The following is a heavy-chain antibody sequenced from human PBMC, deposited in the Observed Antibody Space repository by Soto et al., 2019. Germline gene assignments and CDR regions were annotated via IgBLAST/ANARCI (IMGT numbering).Heavy chain of an antibody. Sequence: ETLSLTCAVSGYSITTYSCVWDRQPAGQGLAWIGRIFSSGSTNYNPSLKGRTTMSLDTSKNQFSMKLNSATATDTAVDFCARDQGVVVTADNWFDPWGQGILVTVSS. V-gene: IGHV4-4*07. CDR2: IFSSGST. J-gene: IGHJ5*02. CDR3: ARDQGVVVTADNWFDP. CDR1: GYSITTYS. D-gene: IGHD2-21*02.